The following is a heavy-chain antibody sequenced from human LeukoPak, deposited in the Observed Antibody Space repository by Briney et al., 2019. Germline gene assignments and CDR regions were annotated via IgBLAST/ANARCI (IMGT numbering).Heavy chain of an antibody. Sequence: GGSLRLSCAASGFTFSSYAMSWVRQAPGKGLEWVSAISGSGCSTYYADSVKGRFTISRDNSKNTLYLQMNSLRAEDTAVYYCAKDRASGWYTIAPIGFGYWGQGTLVTVSS. J-gene: IGHJ4*02. V-gene: IGHV3-23*01. CDR3: AKDRASGWYTIAPIGFGY. CDR1: GFTFSSYA. CDR2: ISGSGCST. D-gene: IGHD6-19*01.